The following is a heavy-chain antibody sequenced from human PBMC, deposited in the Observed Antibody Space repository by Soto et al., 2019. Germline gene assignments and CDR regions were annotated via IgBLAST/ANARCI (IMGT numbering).Heavy chain of an antibody. D-gene: IGHD6-19*01. Sequence: ASVKVSCKASGYTFTSYDINWVRQATGQGLEWMGWMNPNSGNTGYAQKFQGRVTMTRNTSISTAYMELSSLRSEDTAVYYCARGVAVAGNLWYYYYYMDVWGKGTRSPSP. CDR1: GYTFTSYD. CDR2: MNPNSGNT. J-gene: IGHJ6*03. CDR3: ARGVAVAGNLWYYYYYMDV. V-gene: IGHV1-8*01.